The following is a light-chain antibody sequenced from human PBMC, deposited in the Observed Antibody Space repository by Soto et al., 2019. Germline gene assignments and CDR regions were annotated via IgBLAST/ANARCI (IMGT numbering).Light chain of an antibody. J-gene: IGLJ2*01. V-gene: IGLV2-23*01. Sequence: QSALPKPASVSGSPGQSITISCTGTSSDVGSYNLVSWYQQHPGKAPKLMIYEGSKRPSGVSNRFSGSKSGNTASLTISWLQAEDEADYYCCSYAGSSTVVFGGGTKVTVL. CDR2: EGS. CDR1: SSDVGSYNL. CDR3: CSYAGSSTVV.